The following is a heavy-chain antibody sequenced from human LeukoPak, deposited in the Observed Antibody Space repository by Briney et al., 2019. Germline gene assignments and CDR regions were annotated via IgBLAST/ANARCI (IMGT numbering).Heavy chain of an antibody. CDR3: ASRRSGRSIAAAGRPSPFDY. J-gene: IGHJ4*02. Sequence: GGSLRLSCTASGFTFTSYAMTWVRQAPGKGLEWVSYISSSGSTIYYADSVKGRFTISRDNAKNSLYLQMNSLRAEDTAVYYCASRRSGRSIAAAGRPSPFDYWGQGTLVTVSS. CDR1: GFTFTSYA. CDR2: ISSSGSTI. D-gene: IGHD6-13*01. V-gene: IGHV3-48*03.